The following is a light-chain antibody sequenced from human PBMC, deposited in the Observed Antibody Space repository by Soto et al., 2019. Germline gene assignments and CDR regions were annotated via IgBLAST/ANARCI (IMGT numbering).Light chain of an antibody. J-gene: IGLJ2*01. V-gene: IGLV7-43*01. CDR2: STS. Sequence: QTVVTQEPSLTVSPGGTVTLTCASSTGAVTSGYYPNWFQQKPGQAPRALIYSTSNKYSGTPARFSGSLLGGKAALTLSGVQPEDEDVYYCLLYYGGQLGVFGGGTKLTVL. CDR1: TGAVTSGYY. CDR3: LLYYGGQLGV.